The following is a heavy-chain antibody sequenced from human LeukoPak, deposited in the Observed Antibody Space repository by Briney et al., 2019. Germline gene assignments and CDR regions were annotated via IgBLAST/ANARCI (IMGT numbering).Heavy chain of an antibody. V-gene: IGHV3-9*03. J-gene: IGHJ3*02. D-gene: IGHD3-22*01. CDR2: ISWNSGSI. Sequence: GGSLRLSCAASGFTFDDYAMHWVRQAPGKGLEWVSGISWNSGSIGYADSVKGRFTISRDNAKNSLYLQMTSLRAEDMALYYCAKGGYYYDSSGHAFDIWGQGTMVTVSS. CDR1: GFTFDDYA. CDR3: AKGGYYYDSSGHAFDI.